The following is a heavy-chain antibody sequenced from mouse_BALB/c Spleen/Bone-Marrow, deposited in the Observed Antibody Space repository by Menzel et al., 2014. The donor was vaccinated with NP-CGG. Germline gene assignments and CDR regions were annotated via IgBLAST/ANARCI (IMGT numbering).Heavy chain of an antibody. J-gene: IGHJ4*01. CDR2: INPNNGNV. Sequence: QLQQSGPDLVKPGASVKMSCKASGYTFTDYYIKWVRQSHGKRLEWIGDINPNNGNVFYNEKFKSKASLTVDKSSTSAYMQLNSLTSEDSAVYYCARSRAMDYWGQGTSVTVSS. CDR3: ARSRAMDY. CDR1: GYTFTDYY. V-gene: IGHV1-26*01.